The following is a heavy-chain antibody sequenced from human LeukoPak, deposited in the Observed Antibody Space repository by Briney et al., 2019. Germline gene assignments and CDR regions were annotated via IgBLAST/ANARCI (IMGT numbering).Heavy chain of an antibody. CDR3: AREGRGYSYGYRYSWFDP. CDR1: GGSVSSGSYY. CDR2: IYYSGST. J-gene: IGHJ5*02. D-gene: IGHD5-18*01. Sequence: PSETLSLTCTVSGGSVSSGSYYWSWIRQPPGKGLEWIGYIYYSGSTNYNPSLKSRVTISVDTSKNQFSLKLSSVTAADTAVYYCAREGRGYSYGYRYSWFDPWGQGTLVTVSS. V-gene: IGHV4-61*01.